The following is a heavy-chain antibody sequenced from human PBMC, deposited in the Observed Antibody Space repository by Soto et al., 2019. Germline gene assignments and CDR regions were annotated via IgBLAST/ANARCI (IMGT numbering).Heavy chain of an antibody. Sequence: LSLTCTVSGGSITDYSWVWIRQPAGKGLEWIGRIFSSGSTNYNPSLKGRITMSLDTSKNQFSLKLNSATATDTAVYFCARDQGVVVTADNLFDPWGQGIRVTVSS. CDR2: IFSSGST. J-gene: IGHJ5*02. CDR3: ARDQGVVVTADNLFDP. D-gene: IGHD2-21*02. CDR1: GGSITDYS. V-gene: IGHV4-4*07.